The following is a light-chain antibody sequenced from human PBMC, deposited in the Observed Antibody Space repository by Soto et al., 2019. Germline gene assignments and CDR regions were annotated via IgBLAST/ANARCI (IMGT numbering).Light chain of an antibody. CDR2: DAS. J-gene: IGKJ4*01. V-gene: IGKV3-11*01. CDR1: RSVTGY. CDR3: QQRSDWPST. Sequence: EIVLTQSPATLSLSPGERATLSCRASRSVTGYLAWYQQKPGQAPRLLIYDASSRATGVPARFSGSGSGTDFTLTITSLEPEDFAVYYCQQRSDWPSTCGGGTKVEI.